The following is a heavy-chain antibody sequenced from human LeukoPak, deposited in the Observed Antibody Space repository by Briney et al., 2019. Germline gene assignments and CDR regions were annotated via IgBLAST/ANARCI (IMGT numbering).Heavy chain of an antibody. J-gene: IGHJ6*03. CDR3: ARSRRGYSYGLGLYYMDV. D-gene: IGHD5-18*01. CDR2: IIPIFGTA. V-gene: IGHV1-69*05. CDR1: GGTFSSYA. Sequence: SVKVSCKASGGTFSSYAISWVRQAPGQGLEWMGGIIPIFGTANYAQKFQGRVTITTDESTRTAYVELSSLRSEDTAVYYCARSRRGYSYGLGLYYMDVWGKGTTVTVSS.